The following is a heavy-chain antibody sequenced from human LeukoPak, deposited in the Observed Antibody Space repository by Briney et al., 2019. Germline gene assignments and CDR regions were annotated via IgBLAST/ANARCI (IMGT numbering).Heavy chain of an antibody. Sequence: GGSLRLSCAASGFTFSSYAMHWVRQAPGKGLEWVAVISYDGSEKYYGDSVKGRFTISRDNSKNTLYLQMNSLRAEDTAVYYCTRAWDSSSWHKFDYWGQGTLVTVSS. CDR2: ISYDGSEK. D-gene: IGHD6-13*01. J-gene: IGHJ4*02. CDR1: GFTFSSYA. V-gene: IGHV3-30-3*01. CDR3: TRAWDSSSWHKFDY.